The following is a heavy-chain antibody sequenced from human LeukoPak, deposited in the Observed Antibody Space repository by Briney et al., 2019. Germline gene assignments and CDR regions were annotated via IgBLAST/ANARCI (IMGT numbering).Heavy chain of an antibody. J-gene: IGHJ4*02. Sequence: ASVKVSCKASGYTFTGYYMHWVRQAPGQGLEWMGWINPNSGGTNYAQKFQGRVTMTRDTSISTAYMELSRLRSEDTAVYYCARASLIATLPAPLDYWGQGTLVTVSS. D-gene: IGHD6-6*01. V-gene: IGHV1-2*02. CDR3: ARASLIATLPAPLDY. CDR1: GYTFTGYY. CDR2: INPNSGGT.